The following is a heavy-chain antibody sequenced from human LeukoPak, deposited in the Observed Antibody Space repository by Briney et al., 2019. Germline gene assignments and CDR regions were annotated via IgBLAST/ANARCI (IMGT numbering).Heavy chain of an antibody. CDR3: AGPNSNARFAY. Sequence: PSEXXSLTCTVSGGSVSSTNLYWGWIRRPPGKGLEWIGSIYYSGDTSYNPSLKNRVTMSVDTSKNQFSLRLSSLTAADTAVYYCAGPNSNARFAYWGQGALVTVSS. D-gene: IGHD2-21*01. J-gene: IGHJ4*02. CDR2: IYYSGDT. CDR1: GGSVSSTNLY. V-gene: IGHV4-39*07.